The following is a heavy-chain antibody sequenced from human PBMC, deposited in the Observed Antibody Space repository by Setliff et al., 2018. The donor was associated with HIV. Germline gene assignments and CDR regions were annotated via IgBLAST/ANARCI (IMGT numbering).Heavy chain of an antibody. CDR3: ARVIGDDFWSGTSNWFDP. CDR1: GGAFSTYA. V-gene: IGHV1-69*06. Sequence: GASVKVSCKASGGAFSTYAISWVRQAPGQGLEWMGRIIPIFGTAHYAQKFQGRVTITADKPTTTAYMQIVGLTSEDTAIYYCARVIGDDFWSGTSNWFDPWGQGTVVTVSS. CDR2: IIPIFGTA. J-gene: IGHJ5*02. D-gene: IGHD3-3*01.